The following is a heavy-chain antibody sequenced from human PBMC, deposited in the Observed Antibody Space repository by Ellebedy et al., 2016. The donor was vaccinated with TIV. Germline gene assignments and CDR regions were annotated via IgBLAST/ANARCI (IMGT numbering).Heavy chain of an antibody. J-gene: IGHJ5*02. V-gene: IGHV1-18*01. CDR2: ISAYNGNT. D-gene: IGHD2-2*01. CDR1: GYTFTSYG. Sequence: ASVKVSXKASGYTFTSYGISWVRQAPGQGLEWMGWISAYNGNTNYAQKLQGRVTMTTDTSTSTAYMELRSLRSDDTAVYYCATTGFDCSSTSCYLLDPWGQGTLVTVSS. CDR3: ATTGFDCSSTSCYLLDP.